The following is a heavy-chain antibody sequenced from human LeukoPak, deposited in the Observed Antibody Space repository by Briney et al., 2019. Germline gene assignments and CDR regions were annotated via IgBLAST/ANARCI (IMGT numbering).Heavy chain of an antibody. J-gene: IGHJ3*02. Sequence: SVKVSCKASGGTFSSYAISWVRQAPGQGLEWMGGIIPIFGTANYAQKFQGRVTITADESTSTAYMELSSLRSEDTAVFRKSRYKYDSAGSYQGSAFDIWGRGKMVTVSS. V-gene: IGHV1-69*13. CDR1: GGTFSSYA. CDR3: SRYKYDSAGSYQGSAFDI. CDR2: IIPIFGTA. D-gene: IGHD3-10*01.